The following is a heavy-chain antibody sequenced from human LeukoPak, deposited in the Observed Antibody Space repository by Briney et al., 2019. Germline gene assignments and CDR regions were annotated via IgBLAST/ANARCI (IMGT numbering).Heavy chain of an antibody. D-gene: IGHD6-19*01. J-gene: IGHJ5*02. Sequence: GESLKISCKGSGYSFTSYWIGWVRQMPGKGLEWMGIIYPGDSDTRYGPSFQGQVTISADKSISTAYLQWSSLKASDTAMYYCARRIAVAGMGDWFDPWGQGTLVTVSS. CDR1: GYSFTSYW. CDR3: ARRIAVAGMGDWFDP. V-gene: IGHV5-51*01. CDR2: IYPGDSDT.